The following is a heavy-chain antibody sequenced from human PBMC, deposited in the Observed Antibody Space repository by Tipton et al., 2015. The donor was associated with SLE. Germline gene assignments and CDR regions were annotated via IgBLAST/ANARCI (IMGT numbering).Heavy chain of an antibody. Sequence: TLSLTCTVSGGSISSSDYYWGWIRQPPGKGLEWIGTIYYSGTTFYNPSLKSRVTISFDTSKNQLSLKLSSVTAADTAVYYCARPGNYFDSSGHHDAFDVWGQGTMVTVSS. CDR2: IYYSGTT. V-gene: IGHV4-39*07. CDR1: GGSISSSDYY. CDR3: ARPGNYFDSSGHHDAFDV. D-gene: IGHD3-22*01. J-gene: IGHJ3*01.